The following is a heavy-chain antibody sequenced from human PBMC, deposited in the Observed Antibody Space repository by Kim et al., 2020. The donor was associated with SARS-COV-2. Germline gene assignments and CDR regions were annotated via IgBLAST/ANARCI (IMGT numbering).Heavy chain of an antibody. CDR2: SDK. CDR3: TRGGSYSFEY. V-gene: IGHV3-7*01. J-gene: IGHJ4*02. D-gene: IGHD6-13*01. Sequence: SDKHYMDSVKGRFTISRDNAKTSLFLEMNSLRVEDAALYYCTRGGSYSFEYWGPGTLVTVSS.